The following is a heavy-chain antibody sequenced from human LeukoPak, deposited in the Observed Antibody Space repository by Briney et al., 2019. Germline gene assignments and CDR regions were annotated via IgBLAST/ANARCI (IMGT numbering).Heavy chain of an antibody. Sequence: GESLRLSCAASGFTFSSYSMNWVRQAPGKGLEWVSSISSSSLYIYYADSVKGRFTISRDNAKNSLYLQMNSLRAEDTALYYCAKDMMYSSSSAFDYWGQGTLVTVSS. CDR2: ISSSSLYI. CDR1: GFTFSSYS. V-gene: IGHV3-21*04. CDR3: AKDMMYSSSSAFDY. D-gene: IGHD6-13*01. J-gene: IGHJ4*02.